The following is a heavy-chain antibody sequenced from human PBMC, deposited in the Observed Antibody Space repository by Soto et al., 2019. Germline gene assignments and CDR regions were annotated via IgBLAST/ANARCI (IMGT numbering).Heavy chain of an antibody. CDR1: GGTFSSYA. CDR3: AKEGYCSSTSCYAYYYYYYGMDV. J-gene: IGHJ6*02. CDR2: IIPIFGTA. Sequence: SVKVSCKASGGTFSSYAISWVRQAPGQGLEWMGGIIPIFGTANYAQKFQGRVTITADESTSTAYMELSSLRSEDTAVYYCAKEGYCSSTSCYAYYYYYYGMDVWGQGTTVTVSS. V-gene: IGHV1-69*13. D-gene: IGHD2-2*01.